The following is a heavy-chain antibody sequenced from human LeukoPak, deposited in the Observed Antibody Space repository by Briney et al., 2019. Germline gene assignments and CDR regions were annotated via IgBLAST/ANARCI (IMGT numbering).Heavy chain of an antibody. D-gene: IGHD3-3*01. Sequence: GASVTVSCKASGYTFTGYYMHWVRQAPGQGLEWMGWINPNSGGTNYAQKFQGRVTMTRDTSISTAYMELSRLRSDDTAVYYCASRHRYGWSYDFWSTEHGLDLWGRGTLVTVSS. CDR3: ASRHRYGWSYDFWSTEHGLDL. J-gene: IGHJ2*01. CDR2: INPNSGGT. CDR1: GYTFTGYY. V-gene: IGHV1-2*02.